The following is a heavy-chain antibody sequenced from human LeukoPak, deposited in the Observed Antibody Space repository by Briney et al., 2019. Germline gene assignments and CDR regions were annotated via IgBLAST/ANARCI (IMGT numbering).Heavy chain of an antibody. V-gene: IGHV3-30-3*01. Sequence: GGSLRLSCAASGFTFSSYAMHWVRQAPGKGLEWVAVISYDGSNKYYADSVKGRFTISRDNSKNTLYLQMNSLRAEDMAVYYCAREMQGGYVNAFDIWGQGTMVTVSS. CDR3: AREMQGGYVNAFDI. CDR2: ISYDGSNK. J-gene: IGHJ3*02. CDR1: GFTFSSYA. D-gene: IGHD5-12*01.